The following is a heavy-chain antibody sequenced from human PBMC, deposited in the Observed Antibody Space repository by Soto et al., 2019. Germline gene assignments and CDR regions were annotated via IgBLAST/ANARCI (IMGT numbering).Heavy chain of an antibody. D-gene: IGHD6-13*01. CDR2: IYYSGST. J-gene: IGHJ5*02. CDR3: ASSIVGIAAPAEVRNWFDP. Sequence: SETLALTCTGSGGSISSSSYYWGWIRQPPGKGLEWIGSIYYSGSTYYNPSLKSRVTISVDTSKNQFSLKLSSVTAADTAVYYCASSIVGIAAPAEVRNWFDPWGQGTLVTVSS. V-gene: IGHV4-39*01. CDR1: GGSISSSSYY.